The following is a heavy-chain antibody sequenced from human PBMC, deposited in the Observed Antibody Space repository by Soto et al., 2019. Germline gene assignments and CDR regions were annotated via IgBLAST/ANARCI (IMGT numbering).Heavy chain of an antibody. Sequence: PGGSLRLSCAASGFTFSDYYMSWIRQAPGKGLEWVSYISSSGSTIYYADSVKGRFTISRDNAKNSLYLQMNSLRAEDTAVYYCARDEAQSPYAAVAGTKYWGQGTLVTVSS. J-gene: IGHJ4*02. CDR3: ARDEAQSPYAAVAGTKY. V-gene: IGHV3-11*01. CDR1: GFTFSDYY. CDR2: ISSSGSTI. D-gene: IGHD6-19*01.